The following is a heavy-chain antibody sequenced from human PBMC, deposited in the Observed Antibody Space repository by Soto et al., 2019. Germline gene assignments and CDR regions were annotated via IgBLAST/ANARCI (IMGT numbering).Heavy chain of an antibody. Sequence: EVQLVESGGGLVQPGGSLRLSCAASGFTFSNAWMSWVRQAPGKGLEWVGRIKSKTDGGTTDYAAPVKGRFTISRDDSKNTLYLQMNSLKTEDTAVYYCTALDFWSGYWDYWGQGTLVTVSS. J-gene: IGHJ4*02. CDR1: GFTFSNAW. CDR2: IKSKTDGGTT. CDR3: TALDFWSGYWDY. V-gene: IGHV3-15*01. D-gene: IGHD3-3*01.